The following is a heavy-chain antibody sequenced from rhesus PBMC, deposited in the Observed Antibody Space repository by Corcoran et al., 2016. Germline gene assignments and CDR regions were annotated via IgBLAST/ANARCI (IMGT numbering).Heavy chain of an antibody. Sequence: QVQLVQSGAEVKKPGASVKVSCKASGFTFGSYAISWVRQAPGQGLEWMGVIIPLVGRTNNPEKFQGRCTITADTSTSTAYMELSSLRSEDTAVYYCARGLYCTGSGCSDEADYWGQGVLVTVSS. CDR3: ARGLYCTGSGCSDEADY. D-gene: IGHD2-21*01. CDR2: IIPLVGRT. V-gene: IGHV1-198*02. J-gene: IGHJ4*01. CDR1: GFTFGSYA.